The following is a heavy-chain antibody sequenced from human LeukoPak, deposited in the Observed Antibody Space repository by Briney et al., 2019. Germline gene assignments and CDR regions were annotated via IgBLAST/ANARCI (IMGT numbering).Heavy chain of an antibody. D-gene: IGHD1-20*01. CDR3: ARGGGYNWTPAAFDI. J-gene: IGHJ3*02. CDR1: GGSISSYY. V-gene: IGHV4-4*07. CDR2: IYTSGST. Sequence: PSETLSLTCTVSGGSISSYYWSWIRQPAGKGLEWIGRIYTSGSTNYNPSLKSRVTISVDTSKNQFSLKLSSVTAADTAVYYCARGGGYNWTPAAFDIWGQGTMVTVSS.